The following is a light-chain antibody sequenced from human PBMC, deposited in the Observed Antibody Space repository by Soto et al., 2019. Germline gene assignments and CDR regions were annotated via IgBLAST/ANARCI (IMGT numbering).Light chain of an antibody. CDR2: GAS. CDR1: QSVSSSY. CDR3: QQYGSSPTT. V-gene: IGKV3-20*01. Sequence: EIVLTQSPGTLSLSPGERATLSCSAIQSVSSSYLAWYQQKPGQAPRLLIYGASSRATGIPDRFSGSGSGTDFTLTISRLEPEDFAVYYCQQYGSSPTTFGQGTKVDIK. J-gene: IGKJ1*01.